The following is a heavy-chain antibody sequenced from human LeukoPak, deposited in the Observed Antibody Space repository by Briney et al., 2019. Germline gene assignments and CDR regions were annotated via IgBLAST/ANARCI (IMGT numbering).Heavy chain of an antibody. J-gene: IGHJ5*02. D-gene: IGHD2-8*01. CDR3: ARDLSGYCTNGVCPPFDP. CDR1: GYTFTGYY. Sequence: ASVKVSFKASGYTFTGYYMHWVRQAPGQGLEWMGWINPNSGDTNYAQNFQGRVTMTRDTSISTAYMELSRLRSDDTAVYYCARDLSGYCTNGVCPPFDPWGQGTLVTVSS. CDR2: INPNSGDT. V-gene: IGHV1-2*02.